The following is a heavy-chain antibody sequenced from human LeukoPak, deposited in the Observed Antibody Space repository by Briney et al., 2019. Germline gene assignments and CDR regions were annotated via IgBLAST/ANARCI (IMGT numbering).Heavy chain of an antibody. CDR3: ARDLAAAGTIDP. CDR1: GYSISSGYY. Sequence: SETLSLTCTVSGYSISSGYYWDWIRQPPGKGLEWIGTLSHSGSSYYNPSLKSRVTISEDTSKNQFSLKLSSVTAADTAVYYCARDLAAAGTIDPWGQGTLVTVSS. CDR2: LSHSGSS. J-gene: IGHJ5*02. D-gene: IGHD6-13*01. V-gene: IGHV4-38-2*02.